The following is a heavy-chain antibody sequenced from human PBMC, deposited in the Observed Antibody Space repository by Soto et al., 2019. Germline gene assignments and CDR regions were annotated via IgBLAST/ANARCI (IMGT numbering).Heavy chain of an antibody. CDR3: AKDSYDFLTGQKRYFDS. J-gene: IGHJ4*02. CDR1: GFTFNAYT. D-gene: IGHD3-9*01. CDR2: ISWDGGIT. V-gene: IGHV3-43*01. Sequence: EGSLRLSCAPSGFTFNAYTMHWVRQAPGKGLEWVSLISWDGGITYYGDSVKGRFTVSRDNSDNSLYLQMTSLRSDDTAFYYCAKDSYDFLTGQKRYFDSWGQGTLVTVSS.